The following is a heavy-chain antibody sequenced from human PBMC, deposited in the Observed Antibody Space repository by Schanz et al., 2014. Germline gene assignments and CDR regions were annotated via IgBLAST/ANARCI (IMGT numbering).Heavy chain of an antibody. D-gene: IGHD5-18*01. CDR3: ARDGYRNGRPFDH. CDR1: RFTFNAYD. V-gene: IGHV3-30*03. J-gene: IGHJ4*02. CDR2: ISHDGSNK. Sequence: QVHLVESGGGVVRPGGSLRLSCAASRFTFNAYDMYWIRQAPGKGLEWVALISHDGSNKNSADSVKGRFTISRDNSKNTLYLQMNSLRTEDTAVYYCARDGYRNGRPFDHWGQGTRVTVSA.